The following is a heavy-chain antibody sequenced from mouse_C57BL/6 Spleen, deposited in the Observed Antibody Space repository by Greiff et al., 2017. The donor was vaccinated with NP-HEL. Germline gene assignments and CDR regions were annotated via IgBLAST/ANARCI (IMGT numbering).Heavy chain of an antibody. V-gene: IGHV1-26*01. CDR3: ARGGYDCAMDY. Sequence: EVQLQQSGPELVKPGASVKISCKASGYTFTDYYMNWVKQSHGKSLEWIGDINPNNGGTSYNQKFKGKATLTVDKSSSTAYMELRSLTAEDSAVYYGARGGYDCAMDYWGQGTSVTVSS. CDR2: INPNNGGT. CDR1: GYTFTDYY. D-gene: IGHD2-2*01. J-gene: IGHJ4*01.